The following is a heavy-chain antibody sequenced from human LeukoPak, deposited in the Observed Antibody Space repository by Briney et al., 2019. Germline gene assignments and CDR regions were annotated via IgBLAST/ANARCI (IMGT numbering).Heavy chain of an antibody. CDR3: ARRRVGYCSSTSCYTGTFDY. V-gene: IGHV4-31*11. CDR2: IYYSGST. D-gene: IGHD2-2*02. Sequence: PSETLSLTCAVYGGSFSGYYWSWIRQHPGKGLEWVGYIYYSGSTYYNPSLKSRVTISVDTSKNQFSLKLSSVTAADTAVYYCARRRVGYCSSTSCYTGTFDYWGQGTLVTVSS. CDR1: GGSFSGYY. J-gene: IGHJ4*02.